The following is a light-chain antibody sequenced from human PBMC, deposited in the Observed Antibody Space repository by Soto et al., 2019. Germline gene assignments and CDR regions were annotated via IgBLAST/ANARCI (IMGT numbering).Light chain of an antibody. Sequence: EIVMTQSPGTLSVSPGERATLSVRASQSISSNLAWYQQKPGQAPRLLIYGASTRASGIPTRFSGSGSGTEFTLTISSLQSEDFAVYYCQQYNNWPPMTFGQGTRLEIK. V-gene: IGKV3-15*01. CDR3: QQYNNWPPMT. CDR2: GAS. CDR1: QSISSN. J-gene: IGKJ5*01.